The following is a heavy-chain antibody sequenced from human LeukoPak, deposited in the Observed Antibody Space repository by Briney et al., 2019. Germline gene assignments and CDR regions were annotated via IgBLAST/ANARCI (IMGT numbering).Heavy chain of an antibody. V-gene: IGHV3-7*01. CDR1: GFTFTSYW. CDR2: IKQDGSEK. D-gene: IGHD3-10*01. Sequence: GGSLRLSCAASGFTFTSYWMSWVRQAPGKGLEWVANIKQDGSEKYYVDSVKGRFTISRDNAKNSLYLQMNSLRAEDTAVYYCARLGWGGAWNHYLYYMDVWGKGTAVTVSS. CDR3: ARLGWGGAWNHYLYYMDV. J-gene: IGHJ6*03.